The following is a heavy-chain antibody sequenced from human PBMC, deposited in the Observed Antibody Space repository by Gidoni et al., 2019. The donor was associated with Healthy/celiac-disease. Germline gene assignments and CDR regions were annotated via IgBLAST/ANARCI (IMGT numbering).Heavy chain of an antibody. CDR2: ISSSVSTI. D-gene: IGHD3-16*01. CDR3: ARGLWDGMDV. Sequence: EVQLVESGGGLVQPGGSLRLSCAASGFTFSSYEMNWVRQATGKGLEWVSYISSSVSTIYYADSVKGRFTISRDNAKNSLYLQMNSLRAEDTAVYYCARGLWDGMDVWGQGTTVTVSS. CDR1: GFTFSSYE. J-gene: IGHJ6*02. V-gene: IGHV3-48*03.